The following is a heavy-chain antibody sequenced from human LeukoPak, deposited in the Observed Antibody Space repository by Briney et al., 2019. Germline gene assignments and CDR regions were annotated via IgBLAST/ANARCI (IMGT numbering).Heavy chain of an antibody. Sequence: PSETLSLTCAVSGYSISSGYYWGWIRQPPGKGLEWIGSIYHSGSTYYNPSLKSRVTISVDTSKNQFSLKLSSVTAADTAVYYCARVGKSSSWYNWFDPWGQGTLVTVSS. CDR1: GYSISSGYY. CDR3: ARVGKSSSWYNWFDP. V-gene: IGHV4-38-2*01. CDR2: IYHSGST. D-gene: IGHD6-13*01. J-gene: IGHJ5*02.